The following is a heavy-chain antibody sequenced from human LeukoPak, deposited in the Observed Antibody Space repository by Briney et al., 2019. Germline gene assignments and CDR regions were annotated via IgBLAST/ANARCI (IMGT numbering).Heavy chain of an antibody. J-gene: IGHJ3*02. D-gene: IGHD6-6*01. V-gene: IGHV4-39*07. CDR2: IYHSGST. Sequence: SETLSLTCTVSGGSISSSSYYWGWIRQPPGKGLEWIGSIYHSGSTYYNPSLKSRVTISIDTSKNQFSLNLKSVTAADTAIYYCAREGLAARRGAFDIWGQGTVVSVSS. CDR3: AREGLAARRGAFDI. CDR1: GGSISSSSYY.